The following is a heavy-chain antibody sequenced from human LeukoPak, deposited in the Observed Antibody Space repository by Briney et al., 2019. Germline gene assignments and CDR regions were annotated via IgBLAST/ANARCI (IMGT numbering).Heavy chain of an antibody. CDR2: ISYDGSNK. D-gene: IGHD3-10*01. V-gene: IGHV3-30*18. CDR3: AKGTYYYGSTESTGSWYFDL. J-gene: IGHJ2*01. Sequence: GRSLRLSCAASGFTFSSYGMDWVRQAPGKGLEWVAVISYDGSNKYYADSVKGRFTISRDNSKNTLYLQMNSLRAEDTAVYYCAKGTYYYGSTESTGSWYFDLWGRGTLVTVFS. CDR1: GFTFSSYG.